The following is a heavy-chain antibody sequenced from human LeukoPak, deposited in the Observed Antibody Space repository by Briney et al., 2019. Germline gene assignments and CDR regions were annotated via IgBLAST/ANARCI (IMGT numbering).Heavy chain of an antibody. D-gene: IGHD2-21*02. Sequence: GGSLRLSCAASGFPFSTYAMAWVRQAPGKGLEWVSGVSDDGIETYYADSVRGRFTISRDNSNNTVYLQLSSLRAEDTAIYYCAKARRGDLPLYFFDYWGLGTLVPVSS. V-gene: IGHV3-23*01. CDR1: GFPFSTYA. CDR2: VSDDGIET. CDR3: AKARRGDLPLYFFDY. J-gene: IGHJ4*02.